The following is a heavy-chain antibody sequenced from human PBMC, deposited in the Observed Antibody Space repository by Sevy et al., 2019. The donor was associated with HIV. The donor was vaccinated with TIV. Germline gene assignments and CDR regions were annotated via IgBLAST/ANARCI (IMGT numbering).Heavy chain of an antibody. CDR2: ISGSGDST. J-gene: IGHJ3*02. CDR3: ARDHGESSGYYPLGAFDI. CDR1: GFTFITYA. V-gene: IGHV3-23*01. D-gene: IGHD3-22*01. Sequence: GESLKISCAASGFTFITYAMNWVRQAPGKGLEWVSTISGSGDSTYYADSVKGRFTISRDNSKNTLYLQMNSLRAADTALYYCARDHGESSGYYPLGAFDIWGQGTMVTV.